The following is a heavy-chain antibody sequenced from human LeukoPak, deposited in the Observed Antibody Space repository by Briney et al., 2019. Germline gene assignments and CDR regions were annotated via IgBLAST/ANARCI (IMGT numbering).Heavy chain of an antibody. J-gene: IGHJ1*01. CDR3: AKGAYYYDSSGYYHEYFQH. CDR2: IVVGSGNT. D-gene: IGHD3-22*01. CDR1: GFTFTSSA. V-gene: IGHV1-58*01. Sequence: GTSVKVSCKASGFTFTSSAVQWVRQARGQRLEWIGWIVVGSGNTNYAQKFQERVTITRDMSASTAYMELSSLRSEDTAVYYCAKGAYYYDSSGYYHEYFQHWGQGTLVTVSS.